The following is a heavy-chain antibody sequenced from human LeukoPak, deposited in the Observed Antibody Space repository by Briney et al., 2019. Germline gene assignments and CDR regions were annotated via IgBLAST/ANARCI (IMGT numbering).Heavy chain of an antibody. D-gene: IGHD4-17*01. V-gene: IGHV4-4*02. CDR2: IYHSGST. J-gene: IGHJ2*01. CDR1: GGSISSSNW. Sequence: SGTLSLTCAVSGGSISSSNWWSWVRQPPGKGLEWIGEIYHSGSTNYNPSLKSRVTISVDKSKNQFSLKLSSVTAADTAVYYCAGDYGDYVSWYFDLWGRGTLVTVSS. CDR3: AGDYGDYVSWYFDL.